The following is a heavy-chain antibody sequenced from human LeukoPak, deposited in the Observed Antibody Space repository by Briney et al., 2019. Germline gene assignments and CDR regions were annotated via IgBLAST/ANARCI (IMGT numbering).Heavy chain of an antibody. CDR1: GFTFSNYA. J-gene: IGHJ6*02. D-gene: IGHD2-2*01. V-gene: IGHV3-23*01. Sequence: GESLRISCAASGFTFSNYAMTWVRQAPGKGLEWVSAISGSGGSTYYADFVKGRFTISRDNSKSTLYLQMNSPRAEDTALYYCARYCTGSSCSAGGNYYGMDVWGQGTTVTVSS. CDR2: ISGSGGST. CDR3: ARYCTGSSCSAGGNYYGMDV.